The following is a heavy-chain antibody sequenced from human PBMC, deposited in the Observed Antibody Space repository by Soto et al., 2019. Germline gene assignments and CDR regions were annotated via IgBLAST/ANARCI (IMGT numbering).Heavy chain of an antibody. V-gene: IGHV1-3*01. J-gene: IGHJ6*02. Sequence: ASVKVSCKASCYPFTSYAMHWVRQAPGQRLEWMGWINAGNGNTKYSQKFQGRVTITRDTSASTAYMELSSLRSEDTAVYYCARGVPYYYGMDVWGQGNTVTVSS. CDR2: INAGNGNT. D-gene: IGHD2-2*01. CDR3: ARGVPYYYGMDV. CDR1: CYPFTSYA.